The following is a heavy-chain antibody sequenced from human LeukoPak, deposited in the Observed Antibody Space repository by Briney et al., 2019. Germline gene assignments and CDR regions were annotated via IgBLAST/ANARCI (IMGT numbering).Heavy chain of an antibody. Sequence: SETLSLTCAVYGGSFSGYYWSWIRQPPGKGLEWIGEINHSGSTNYNPSLKSRVTISVDTSKNQFSLKLSSVTAADTAVYYCACSGWSWSNWFDPWGQGTLVTVSS. CDR1: GGSFSGYY. CDR3: ACSGWSWSNWFDP. D-gene: IGHD6-19*01. V-gene: IGHV4-34*01. CDR2: INHSGST. J-gene: IGHJ5*02.